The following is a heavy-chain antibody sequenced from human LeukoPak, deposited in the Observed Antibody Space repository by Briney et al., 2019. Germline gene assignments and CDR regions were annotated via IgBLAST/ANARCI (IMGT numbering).Heavy chain of an antibody. CDR3: AKDLWARSHGGIPAADFAFDI. V-gene: IGHV3-23*01. CDR1: GFTFSTYA. Sequence: QPGGSLRLSCAASGFTFSTYAMSWVRQAPGKGLEWVTGISDSGGSIYHADSVKGRFTISRDNSKNRLYLQMSSLRAEDTAIYYCAKDLWARSHGGIPAADFAFDIWGQGTMVAVSS. D-gene: IGHD6-13*01. CDR2: ISDSGGSI. J-gene: IGHJ3*02.